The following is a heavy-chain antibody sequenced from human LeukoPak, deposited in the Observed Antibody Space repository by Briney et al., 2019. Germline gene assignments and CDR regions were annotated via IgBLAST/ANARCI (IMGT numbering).Heavy chain of an antibody. D-gene: IGHD6-19*01. J-gene: IGHJ5*02. V-gene: IGHV3-33*01. Sequence: GGSLRLSCAAARFTFSSYGMHWVRQAPGKGLEWVAVIWNDGTNKNYVDSVKGRFTISRDNSKNTLYLQMNSLRAEDTAVYYCARSHIVVANWFDPWGQGTLVTVSS. CDR2: IWNDGTNK. CDR1: RFTFSSYG. CDR3: ARSHIVVANWFDP.